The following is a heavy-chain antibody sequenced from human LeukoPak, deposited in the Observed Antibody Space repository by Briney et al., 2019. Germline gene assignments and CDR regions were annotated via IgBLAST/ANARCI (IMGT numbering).Heavy chain of an antibody. Sequence: ASVKVSCKASGGTFSSYAISWVRQAPGQGLEWMGRIIPILGIANYAQKFQGRVTITADKSTNTAYMELSSLRSEDTAVYYCARDKYSSSSLYNWFDPWGQGTLVTVSS. CDR2: IIPILGIA. V-gene: IGHV1-69*04. D-gene: IGHD6-6*01. CDR3: ARDKYSSSSLYNWFDP. CDR1: GGTFSSYA. J-gene: IGHJ5*02.